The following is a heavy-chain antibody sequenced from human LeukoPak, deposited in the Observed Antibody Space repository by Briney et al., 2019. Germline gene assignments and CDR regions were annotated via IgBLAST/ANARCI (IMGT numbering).Heavy chain of an antibody. V-gene: IGHV4-59*01. CDR1: GGSISSYY. D-gene: IGHD3-10*01. J-gene: IGHJ4*02. Sequence: SESLSLTCTVSGGSISSYYWSWIRQPPGKGLEWIGYIYYSGGTSYNPSLKSRVTISVDTSKNQFSLKLSSVTAADTAVYYCARARDLWFGESVYFDYWGQGTLVTVSS. CDR3: ARARDLWFGESVYFDY. CDR2: IYYSGGT.